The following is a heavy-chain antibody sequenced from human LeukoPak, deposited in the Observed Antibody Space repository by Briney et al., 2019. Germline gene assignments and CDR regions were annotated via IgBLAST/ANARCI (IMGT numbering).Heavy chain of an antibody. CDR1: GFTFSSYA. J-gene: IGHJ4*02. CDR2: ISYDGSNK. Sequence: GGSLRLSCAASGFTFSSYAMHWVRQAPGKGLEWVAVISYDGSNKYYADSVKGRFTISRDNSKNTLYLQMNSLRAEDMAVYYCARGSLYRSFDYWGQGTLVTVSS. CDR3: ARGSLYRSFDY. V-gene: IGHV3-30-3*01.